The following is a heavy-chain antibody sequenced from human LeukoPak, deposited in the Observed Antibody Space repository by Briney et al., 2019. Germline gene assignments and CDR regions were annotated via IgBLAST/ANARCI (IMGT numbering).Heavy chain of an antibody. V-gene: IGHV3-11*01. CDR1: GSTFSDYY. J-gene: IGHJ1*01. CDR2: ISSSGSTI. CDR3: ARPTPPTLAYCGGDCYSFQH. D-gene: IGHD2-21*02. Sequence: GGSLRLSCAASGSTFSDYYMSWIRQAPGKGLEWVSYISSSGSTIYYADSVKGRFTISRDNAKNSLYLQMNSLRAEDTAVYYCARPTPPTLAYCGGDCYSFQHWGQGTLVTVSS.